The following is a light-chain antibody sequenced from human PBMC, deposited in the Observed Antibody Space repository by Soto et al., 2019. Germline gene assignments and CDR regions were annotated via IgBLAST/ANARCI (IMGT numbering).Light chain of an antibody. CDR2: GAS. CDR3: QQYGSSAWT. J-gene: IGKJ1*01. Sequence: EIVLTQSPGTLSLSPGERATLSCRDSQRVSSSYLAWYQQKPGQAPRLLIYGASSRATGIPDRFSGSGSGTDFTLTISRLEPEDFAVYYCQQYGSSAWTFGQGTKVEIK. V-gene: IGKV3-20*01. CDR1: QRVSSSY.